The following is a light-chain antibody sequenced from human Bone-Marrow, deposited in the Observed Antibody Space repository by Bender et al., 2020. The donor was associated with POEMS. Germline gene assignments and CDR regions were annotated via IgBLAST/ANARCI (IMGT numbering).Light chain of an antibody. CDR2: NSD. CDR3: QVWDTTSDHHWV. CDR1: ASDRGTTP. J-gene: IGLJ3*02. V-gene: IGLV1-44*01. Sequence: QSVLTQPPSASATPGQRVTISCSRSASDRGTTPINWYQHLPGTAPKLIIYNSDQRPSGVPERFSGSSSGNTATLTISRVEAGDEADYYCQVWDTTSDHHWVFGGGTKLTVL.